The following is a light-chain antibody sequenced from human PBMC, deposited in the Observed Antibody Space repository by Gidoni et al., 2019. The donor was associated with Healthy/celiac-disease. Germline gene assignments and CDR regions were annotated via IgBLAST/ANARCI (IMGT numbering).Light chain of an antibody. CDR3: QQSYSTRPIT. J-gene: IGKJ5*01. V-gene: IGKV1-39*01. CDR1: QSIRSY. Sequence: DIQMTKSPSSLSASLGDRVNITCRASQSIRSYLNWDQKKPGKATKLLIYAGSSLQSGVPSRLSGSGSGTDFTLTISSLQPEDFATYYCQQSYSTRPITFGQGTRLEIK. CDR2: AGS.